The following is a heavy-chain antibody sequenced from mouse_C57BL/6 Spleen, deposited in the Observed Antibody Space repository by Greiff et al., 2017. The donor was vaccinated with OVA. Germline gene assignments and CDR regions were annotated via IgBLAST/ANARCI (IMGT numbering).Heavy chain of an antibody. V-gene: IGHV1-52*01. J-gene: IGHJ2*01. Sequence: VQLQQPGAELVRPGSSVKLSCKASGYTFTSYWMHWVKQRPIQGLEWIGNIDPSDSDTHYNQKFKVKATLTVDKSSSTAYMQLSSVTSEAYAVYYCARRIGSSLFDYWGQGTTLTVSS. CDR2: IDPSDSDT. CDR1: GYTFTSYW. D-gene: IGHD1-1*01. CDR3: ARRIGSSLFDY.